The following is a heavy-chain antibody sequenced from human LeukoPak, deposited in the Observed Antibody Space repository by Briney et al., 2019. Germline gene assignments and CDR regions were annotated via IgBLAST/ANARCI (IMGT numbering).Heavy chain of an antibody. J-gene: IGHJ4*02. D-gene: IGHD1-26*01. Sequence: SGTLSLTCAVSGGSISSSNWWSWVRQPPGKGLEWIGEIYHSGSTNYNPSLKSRVTISVDKSKNQFSLKLSSVTAADTAVYYCARETIVGARHWGYWGQGTLVTVSS. CDR1: GGSISSSNW. V-gene: IGHV4-4*02. CDR3: ARETIVGARHWGY. CDR2: IYHSGST.